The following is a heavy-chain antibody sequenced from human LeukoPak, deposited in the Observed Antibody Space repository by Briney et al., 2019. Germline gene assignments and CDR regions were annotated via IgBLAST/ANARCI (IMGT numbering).Heavy chain of an antibody. D-gene: IGHD4-23*01. CDR3: ARERSSSGGHSWFDP. J-gene: IGHJ5*02. CDR2: IYYTGVT. Sequence: SETLSLTCTVSGGYIITSGHYWGWIRQPPGKGLEWIGSIYYTGVTSTNPFFRSRMSISVDTSKNQFPLNLTSVTAADAAVYYCARERSSSGGHSWFDPWGQGTLVTVSS. V-gene: IGHV4-39*06. CDR1: GGYIITSGHY.